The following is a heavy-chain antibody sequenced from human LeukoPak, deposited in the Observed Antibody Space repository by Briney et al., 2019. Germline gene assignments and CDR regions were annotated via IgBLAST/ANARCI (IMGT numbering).Heavy chain of an antibody. Sequence: GGSLRLSCAASGFTFSSYGMHWVRQAPGKGLEWVAFMRYDGSNKYYADSVKGRFTISRDNSKNTLYLQMNSLRAEDTAVYYCAKEGDYYYYMDVWGKGTTVTVSS. CDR3: AKEGDYYYYMDV. V-gene: IGHV3-30*02. D-gene: IGHD1-26*01. J-gene: IGHJ6*03. CDR1: GFTFSSYG. CDR2: MRYDGSNK.